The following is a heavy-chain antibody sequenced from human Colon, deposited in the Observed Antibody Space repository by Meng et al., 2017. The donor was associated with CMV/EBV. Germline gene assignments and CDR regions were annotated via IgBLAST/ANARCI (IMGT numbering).Heavy chain of an antibody. D-gene: IGHD4-11*01. Sequence: FACDDYGMSWVRQSPGQGLQWVAGINWNGASTGYADSVRGRFTISRDNAKNSLYLQINSLRAEDAALYYCARANDYSNFNYYYPMDVWGQGTTVTVSS. CDR1: FACDDYG. CDR3: ARANDYSNFNYYYPMDV. J-gene: IGHJ6*02. CDR2: INWNGAST. V-gene: IGHV3-20*03.